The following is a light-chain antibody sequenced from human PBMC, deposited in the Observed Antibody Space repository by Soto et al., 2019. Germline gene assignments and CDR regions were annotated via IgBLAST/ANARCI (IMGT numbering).Light chain of an antibody. CDR2: GAS. J-gene: IGKJ2*01. CDR3: QQYGTSPHT. Sequence: EIVLTQSPGTLSLSPGERATLSCRASQSVNSNYLAWYQQKPGQVPRPLIYGASIRAAGAPERHSGSGSGTDFTLTISRLDPEDYAVYYCQQYGTSPHTYGQGTTLEIK. V-gene: IGKV3-20*01. CDR1: QSVNSNY.